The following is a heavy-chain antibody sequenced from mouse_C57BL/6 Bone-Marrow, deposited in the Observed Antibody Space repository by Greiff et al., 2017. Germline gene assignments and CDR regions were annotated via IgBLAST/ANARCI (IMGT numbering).Heavy chain of an antibody. J-gene: IGHJ4*01. CDR3: ARQGSTMITTGLSY. CDR2: ISSGGSYT. CDR1: GFTFSSYG. Sequence: EVQGVESGGDLVKPGGSLKLSCAASGFTFSSYGMSWVRQTPDKRLEWVATISSGGSYTYYPDSVKGRFTISRDNAKNTLYLQMSSLKSEDTAMYYCARQGSTMITTGLSYWGQGTSVTVSS. V-gene: IGHV5-6*01. D-gene: IGHD2-4*01.